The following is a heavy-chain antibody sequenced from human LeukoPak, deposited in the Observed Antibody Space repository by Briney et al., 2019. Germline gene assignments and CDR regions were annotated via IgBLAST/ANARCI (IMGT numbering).Heavy chain of an antibody. CDR3: ARDRSGYEYLDL. CDR1: GFTVNSHH. D-gene: IGHD5-12*01. CDR2: AYSGGNT. Sequence: GGSLRLSCAASGFTVNSHHMSWVRQAPGKGLEWVSIAYSGGNTFYADSVKGRFTIFRDNSNTLYPQMNSLTVEDTAVYYCARDRSGYEYLDLWGQGTLLTVSS. J-gene: IGHJ4*02. V-gene: IGHV3-66*01.